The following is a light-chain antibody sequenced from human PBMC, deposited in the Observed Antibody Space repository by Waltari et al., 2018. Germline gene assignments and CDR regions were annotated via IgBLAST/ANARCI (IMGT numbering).Light chain of an antibody. Sequence: DIVMTQSPLSLPVTPGEPASISCRSSQSLLHSNGNNYLNCYLQKPGQSPQVLIYLGSNRASGVPDRFSGSGSGTDFTLTIGSLQPEDFATYYCQQSRNIPYTFGQGTKLDIK. CDR2: LGS. CDR3: QQSRNIPYT. CDR1: QSLLHSNGNNY. J-gene: IGKJ2*01. V-gene: IGKV2-28*01.